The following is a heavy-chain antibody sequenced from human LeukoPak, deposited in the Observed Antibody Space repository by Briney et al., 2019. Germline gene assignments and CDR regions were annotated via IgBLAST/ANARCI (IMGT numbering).Heavy chain of an antibody. V-gene: IGHV1-46*01. CDR2: INPSGGST. D-gene: IGHD3-3*01. CDR1: GDSFTSHY. Sequence: ASVKVSCKASGDSFTSHYMHWVRQAPGQGLEWMGIINPSGGSTSYAQKFQGRVTMTRDTSTSTVHMELSSLTSEDTAVYYCARSSMTISRRWFDPWGQGTLVTVSS. J-gene: IGHJ5*02. CDR3: ARSSMTISRRWFDP.